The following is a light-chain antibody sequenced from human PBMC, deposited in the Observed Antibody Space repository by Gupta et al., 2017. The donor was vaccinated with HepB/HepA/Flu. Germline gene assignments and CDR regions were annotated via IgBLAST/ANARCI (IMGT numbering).Light chain of an antibody. J-gene: IGLJ2*01. CDR2: LNSDDSH. Sequence: QLVLTQSPSASASLGASVKLTCTLSSGHSRYAIAWHQQQPEKGPRYLLRLNSDDSHSKGDGIPDRFSGSSSGAERYLTISSLQSEDDADYYCQTWGTGIDVVFGGGTKLTVL. V-gene: IGLV4-69*01. CDR3: QTWGTGIDVV. CDR1: SGHSRYA.